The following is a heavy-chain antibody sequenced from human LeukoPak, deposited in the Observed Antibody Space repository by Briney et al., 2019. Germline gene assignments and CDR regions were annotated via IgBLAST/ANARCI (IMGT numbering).Heavy chain of an antibody. CDR1: GGSISSYY. Sequence: PSETRSLTCTVSGGSISSYYWSWIRQPAGKGLEWIGRIYTSGSTTYNPSLKSRVTMSVDTSKNQFSLKLSSVTAADTAVYYCAREGDIVVVPAGGAFDIWGQGTMVTVSS. V-gene: IGHV4-4*07. CDR3: AREGDIVVVPAGGAFDI. D-gene: IGHD2-2*01. CDR2: IYTSGST. J-gene: IGHJ3*02.